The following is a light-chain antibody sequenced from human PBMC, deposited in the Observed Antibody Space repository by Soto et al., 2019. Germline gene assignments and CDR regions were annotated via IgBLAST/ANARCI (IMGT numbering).Light chain of an antibody. CDR2: EDT. Sequence: QSALTQPPSVSAAPGQKVPISCSGSSSNIENNYVSWYQQLPGTAPKLLIYEDTTRPSGIPDRFSGSKSGTSATLGITGLQTGDEADYYCATWDSSLSAGVFGTGTKVTVL. J-gene: IGLJ1*01. CDR1: SSNIENNY. V-gene: IGLV1-51*02. CDR3: ATWDSSLSAGV.